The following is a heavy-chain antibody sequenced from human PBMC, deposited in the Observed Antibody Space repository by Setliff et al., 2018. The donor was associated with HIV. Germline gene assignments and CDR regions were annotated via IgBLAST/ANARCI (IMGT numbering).Heavy chain of an antibody. Sequence: GGSLRLSCAASGFTFSTYWMHWVRQAPGKGLVWVSRIKTDGSSATYADSVKGRFTISRDNSKNTVFLQMNSLRAEDTAVYYCAKDQGYRSYYIEYWGQGTLVTVSS. V-gene: IGHV3-74*03. CDR2: IKTDGSSA. J-gene: IGHJ4*02. CDR1: GFTFSTYW. CDR3: AKDQGYRSYYIEY. D-gene: IGHD5-18*01.